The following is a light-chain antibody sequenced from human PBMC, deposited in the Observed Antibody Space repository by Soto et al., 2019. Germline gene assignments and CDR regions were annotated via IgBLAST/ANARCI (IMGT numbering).Light chain of an antibody. J-gene: IGLJ2*01. CDR1: SSDVGGYKY. V-gene: IGLV2-14*03. CDR2: DVT. Sequence: QSALTQPASVSGSPGQSITISCTGASSDVGGYKYVSWYQHHQGKAPKLLIYDVTIRPSGVSDRFSGSKSGNTASLTISGLQAEDESTYYCSSYTSTSTLVLFGGGTQLTVL. CDR3: SSYTSTSTLVL.